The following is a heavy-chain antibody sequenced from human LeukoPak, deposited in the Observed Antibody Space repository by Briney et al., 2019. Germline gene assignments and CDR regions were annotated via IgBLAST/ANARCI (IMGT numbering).Heavy chain of an antibody. D-gene: IGHD3-22*01. Sequence: PGGSLRLSCEASGFTFSHYWMHWVRQAPGKGLVWVSRTNTDGSSTTYVDSVKGRFTISRDNAKNTVYLQMNSLRAEDTAVYYCVPTDSSGLDWGQGTLVTVSS. CDR2: TNTDGSST. J-gene: IGHJ4*02. CDR1: GFTFSHYW. V-gene: IGHV3-74*01. CDR3: VPTDSSGLD.